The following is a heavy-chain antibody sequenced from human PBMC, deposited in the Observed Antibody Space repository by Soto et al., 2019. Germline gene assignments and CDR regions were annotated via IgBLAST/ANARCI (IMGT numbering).Heavy chain of an antibody. V-gene: IGHV1-18*04. CDR3: AIWAGQNRDFGGPFDY. CDR1: GYTFTTYA. D-gene: IGHD4-17*01. J-gene: IGHJ4*02. CDR2: ISVYNGKT. Sequence: QVQLVQSGAEVKKPGASVKVSCKTSGYTFTTYAITWVRQAPRQGLEWMGWISVYNGKTNYAQKVQGRVTLTTDISTTTAYMELRSLRSDDTAVYYCAIWAGQNRDFGGPFDYWGQGTLVTVSS.